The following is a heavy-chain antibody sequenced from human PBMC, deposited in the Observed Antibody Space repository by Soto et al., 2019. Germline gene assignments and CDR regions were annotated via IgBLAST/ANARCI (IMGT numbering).Heavy chain of an antibody. CDR2: IDGSGNT. V-gene: IGHV4-34*01. CDR3: VGARGRLVGFDY. Sequence: QVQLQQWGAGLLKPSETLSLTCAVNSESLSGYYWSWIRQSPGKGLEWIGAIDGSGNTNYSPSLMSRVAMSVDTSKNHFSLNLNSVSAADTAAYYCVGARGRLVGFDYWGQGTLVTVSS. D-gene: IGHD1-26*01. J-gene: IGHJ4*02. CDR1: SESLSGYY.